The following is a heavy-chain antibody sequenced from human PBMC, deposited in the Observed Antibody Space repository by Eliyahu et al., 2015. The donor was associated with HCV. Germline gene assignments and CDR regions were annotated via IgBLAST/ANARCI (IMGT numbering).Heavy chain of an antibody. D-gene: IGHD3-10*01. Sequence: QVQLQQWGAGLLKPSETLSLTCAVYGGSFSGYYWSWIRQPPGKGLEWIGEINHSGSTNYNPSLKSRVTISVDTSKNQFSLKLSSVTAADTAVYYCARGGDGSGDPFDYWGQGTLVTVSS. V-gene: IGHV4-34*01. CDR3: ARGGDGSGDPFDY. CDR2: INHSGST. J-gene: IGHJ4*02. CDR1: GGSFSGYY.